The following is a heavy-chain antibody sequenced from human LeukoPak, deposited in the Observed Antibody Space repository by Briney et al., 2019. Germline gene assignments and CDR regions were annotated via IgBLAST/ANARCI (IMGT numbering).Heavy chain of an antibody. CDR1: GFTFSSYG. J-gene: IGHJ5*02. V-gene: IGHV3-49*04. CDR3: TIVGAT. CDR2: IRSKAYGGTT. D-gene: IGHD1-26*01. Sequence: GGSLRLSCAASGFTFSSYGMSWVRQAPGKGLEWVGFIRSKAYGGTTEYAASVKGRFTISRDDSKTIAYLQMNSLKTEDTAVYYCTIVGATWGQGTLVTVSS.